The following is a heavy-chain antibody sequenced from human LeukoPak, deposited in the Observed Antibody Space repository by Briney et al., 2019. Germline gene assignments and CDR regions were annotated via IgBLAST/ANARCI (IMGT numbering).Heavy chain of an antibody. CDR1: GYTFTSYA. V-gene: IGHV7-4-1*02. Sequence: ASVKVSCKASGYTFTSYAMNWVRQAPGQGLEWMGWINTNTGNPTYAQGFTGRFVFSLDTSVSTAYLQFSSLKAEDTAVYYCARALRGPQNSPPRHFDPWGQGTLVTVSS. CDR3: ARALRGPQNSPPRHFDP. D-gene: IGHD5/OR15-5a*01. CDR2: INTNTGNP. J-gene: IGHJ5*02.